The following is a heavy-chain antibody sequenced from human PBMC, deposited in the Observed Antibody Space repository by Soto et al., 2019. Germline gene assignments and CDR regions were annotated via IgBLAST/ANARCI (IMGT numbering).Heavy chain of an antibody. CDR3: ARDRHGSDWYTYYFYTMAV. CDR2: ISGSGESI. Sequence: EVHLLESGGGLVQPGESLRLSCAASGFIFSDYAMTWVRQAPGKGLEWVSGISGSGESIYYADSVEGRFTISRDNSKNTLYLQMNSLRGEDTAVYYCARDRHGSDWYTYYFYTMAVWCQGTTVTVSS. D-gene: IGHD6-13*01. V-gene: IGHV3-23*01. CDR1: GFIFSDYA. J-gene: IGHJ6*02.